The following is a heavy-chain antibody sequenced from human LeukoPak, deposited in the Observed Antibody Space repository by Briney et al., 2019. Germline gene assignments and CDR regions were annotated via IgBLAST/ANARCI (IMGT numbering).Heavy chain of an antibody. J-gene: IGHJ4*02. V-gene: IGHV3-23*01. CDR3: DGADF. Sequence: GGSLRLSCAASGFTFNTYSMNWARQAPGKGLEWVSTISDSGGGTYYADSVKGRFTISRDNSKDTLYLQMNSLRADDTAVYYCDGADFWGQGTLVTVSS. CDR2: ISDSGGGT. CDR1: GFTFNTYS.